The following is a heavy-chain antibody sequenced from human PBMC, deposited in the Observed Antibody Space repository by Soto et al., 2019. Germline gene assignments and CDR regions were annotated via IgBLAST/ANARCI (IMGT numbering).Heavy chain of an antibody. CDR1: GFTFSDYY. D-gene: IGHD5-18*01. CDR3: ARDGSGGTAMVSYYYYYGMDV. CDR2: ISSSGSTI. Sequence: GGSLRLSCAAPGFTFSDYYMSWIRQAPGKGLEWVSYISSSGSTIYYADSVKGRFTISRDNAKNSLYLQMNSLRAEDTAVYYCARDGSGGTAMVSYYYYYGMDVWGQGTTVTVSS. V-gene: IGHV3-11*01. J-gene: IGHJ6*02.